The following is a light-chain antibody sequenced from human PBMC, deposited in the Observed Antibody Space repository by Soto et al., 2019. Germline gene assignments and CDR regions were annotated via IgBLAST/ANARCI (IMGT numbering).Light chain of an antibody. V-gene: IGLV2-23*02. Sequence: QSLLTQPASVSGSPGQSITISCTGTSNEIGRYDLVSWYQHHPGKVPKLIIYEVTKRPSGVSDRFSGSKSGNTASLTVSGLQAEDEAAYYCCSHAGSNTFWIFGGGTKVTVL. J-gene: IGLJ3*02. CDR1: SNEIGRYDL. CDR2: EVT. CDR3: CSHAGSNTFWI.